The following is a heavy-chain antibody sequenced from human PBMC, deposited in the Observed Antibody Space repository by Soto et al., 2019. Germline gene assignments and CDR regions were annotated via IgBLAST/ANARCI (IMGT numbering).Heavy chain of an antibody. J-gene: IGHJ5*02. CDR1: GGSISSGGYY. CDR2: IYYSGST. V-gene: IGHV4-31*03. D-gene: IGHD2-15*01. CDR3: ARGVVAATIAWFDP. Sequence: QVQLQESGPGLVKPSQTLSLTCTVSGGSISSGGYYWSWIRQHPGKGLEWIGYIYYSGSTYYNPALKSRVTISVDTSKTQFSLKLSSVTAADTAVYYCARGVVAATIAWFDPWGQGTLVTVSS.